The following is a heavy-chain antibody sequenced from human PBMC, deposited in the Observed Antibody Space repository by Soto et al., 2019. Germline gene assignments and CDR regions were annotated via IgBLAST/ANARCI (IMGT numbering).Heavy chain of an antibody. V-gene: IGHV4-34*01. CDR1: GGSFSGYY. CDR3: ARGPRRELKRQTANQAFDI. CDR2: INHSGST. Sequence: SETLSLTCAVYGGSFSGYYWSWIRQPPGKGLEWIGEINHSGSTNYNPSLKSRVTISVDTSKNQFSLKLSSVTAADTAVYYCARGPRRELKRQTANQAFDIWGQGTLVSV. J-gene: IGHJ3*02. D-gene: IGHD1-1*01.